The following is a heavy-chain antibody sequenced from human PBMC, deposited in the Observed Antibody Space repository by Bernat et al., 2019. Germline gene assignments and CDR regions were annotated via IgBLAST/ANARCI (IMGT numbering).Heavy chain of an antibody. D-gene: IGHD5-12*01. V-gene: IGHV3-21*01. J-gene: IGHJ4*02. CDR2: ISSSSSYI. Sequence: EVQLVASGGGLVKPGGSLRLSCAASGFTFSSYSMNWVRQAPGKGLEWVSSISSSSSYIYYADSVKGRFTISRDNAKNSLYLQMNSLRAEDTAVYYCARALRGYSGYAIDYWGQGTLVTVSS. CDR1: GFTFSSYS. CDR3: ARALRGYSGYAIDY.